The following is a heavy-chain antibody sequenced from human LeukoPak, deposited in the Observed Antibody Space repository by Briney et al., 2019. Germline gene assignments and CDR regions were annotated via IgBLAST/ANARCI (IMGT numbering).Heavy chain of an antibody. CDR3: ARAETYYYDSSGYLLDY. CDR1: GGSISSYY. Sequence: SETLSLTCTVSGGSISSYYWSWTRQPPGKGLEWIGYIYYSGSTNYNPSLKSRVTISVDTSKNQLSLKLSSVTAADTAVYYCARAETYYYDSSGYLLDYWGQGTLITVSS. V-gene: IGHV4-59*01. CDR2: IYYSGST. J-gene: IGHJ4*02. D-gene: IGHD3-22*01.